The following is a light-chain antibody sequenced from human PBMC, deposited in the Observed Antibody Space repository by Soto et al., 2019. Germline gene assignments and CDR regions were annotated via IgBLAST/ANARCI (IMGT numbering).Light chain of an antibody. CDR3: QQVYNLPFT. J-gene: IGKJ5*01. CDR1: HDINNY. CDR2: DSS. V-gene: IGKV1-33*01. Sequence: DIQMTQSPSSLSASVGDRVTIICQASHDINNYLNWYQQKPGKAPKLLIYDSSNLEIGVPSRFSGSGYEVRFRYTISSLQPEDIATYYCQQVYNLPFTVGQETRLEI.